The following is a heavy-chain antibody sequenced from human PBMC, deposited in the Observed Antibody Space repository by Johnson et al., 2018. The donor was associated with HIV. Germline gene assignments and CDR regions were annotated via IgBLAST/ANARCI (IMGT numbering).Heavy chain of an antibody. V-gene: IGHV3-30*02. Sequence: QVQLVESGGDVVQPGGSLRLSCAASGFSFSSYGIHWVRQAPGKGLEWVAFTQYDGSNKYYVDSVKGRFTISRDNAKNSLYLQMNSLRAEDTALYYCAKEAGNSSWIPRYDAFDIWGQGTMVTVSS. CDR3: AKEAGNSSWIPRYDAFDI. CDR1: GFSFSSYG. D-gene: IGHD6-13*01. J-gene: IGHJ3*02. CDR2: TQYDGSNK.